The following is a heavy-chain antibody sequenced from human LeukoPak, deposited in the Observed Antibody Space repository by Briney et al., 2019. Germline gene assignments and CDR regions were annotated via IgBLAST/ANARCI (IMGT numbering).Heavy chain of an antibody. J-gene: IGHJ4*02. CDR2: IKEDGSET. Sequence: PGGSPKLSCAASGFLFSQYGMSWVRQAPGKGLEWVANIKEDGSETYYADSVKGRFLISRDNAQNSLYLEMNFVTPEDTAVYYCAREWLISPPEITVLFDFWGQGTRVTVSS. CDR1: GFLFSQYG. V-gene: IGHV3-7*01. D-gene: IGHD3-16*01. CDR3: AREWLISPPEITVLFDF.